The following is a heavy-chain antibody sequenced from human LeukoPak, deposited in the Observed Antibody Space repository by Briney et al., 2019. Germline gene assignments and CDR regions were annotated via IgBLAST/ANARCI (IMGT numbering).Heavy chain of an antibody. CDR2: ISAYNGNT. CDR1: GYTFTNYG. CDR3: ARRGSSFYYYYGMDV. D-gene: IGHD6-6*01. J-gene: IGHJ6*02. V-gene: IGHV1-18*01. Sequence: EASVKVSCTASGYTFTNYGISWVRQAPGQGLEWMGWISAYNGNTNYAQKLQGRVTMTTDTSTSTAYMELRSLRSDDTAVYYCARRGSSFYYYYGMDVWGQGTTVTVSS.